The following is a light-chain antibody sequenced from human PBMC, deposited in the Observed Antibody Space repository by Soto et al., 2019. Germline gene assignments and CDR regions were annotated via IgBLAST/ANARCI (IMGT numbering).Light chain of an antibody. J-gene: IGLJ1*01. CDR1: SSDVGGYNY. Sequence: QSGLTQPPSVSWSPGQSITISGTGTSSDVGGYNYVSWYQQHPGKAPKLIICEVINRPSGVSNRFSGSKSGNTASLTISGLQAEDEADYYCSSYTSRSTLVFGPGTKVTVL. V-gene: IGLV2-14*01. CDR2: EVI. CDR3: SSYTSRSTLV.